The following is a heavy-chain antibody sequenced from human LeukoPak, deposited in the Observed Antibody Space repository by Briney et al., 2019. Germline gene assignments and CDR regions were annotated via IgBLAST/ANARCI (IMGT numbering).Heavy chain of an antibody. J-gene: IGHJ4*02. CDR2: INPSGGST. V-gene: IGHV1-46*01. D-gene: IGHD2-2*01. CDR1: GYTFTSYY. Sequence: ASVTVSCKASGYTFTSYYMHWVRQAPGQGLEWMGIINPSGGSTSYAQKFQGRVTMTRDMSTSTVYMELSSLRSEDTAVYYCARVRHCSSTSCLNFDYWGQGTLVTVSS. CDR3: ARVRHCSSTSCLNFDY.